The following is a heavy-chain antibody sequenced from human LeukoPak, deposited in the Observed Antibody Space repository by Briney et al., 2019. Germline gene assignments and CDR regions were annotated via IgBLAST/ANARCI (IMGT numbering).Heavy chain of an antibody. V-gene: IGHV3-23*01. Sequence: GGSLRLSCAASGFTFSTYAMSWVRQAPGKGLEWVSGISTSGGSTYYADSVKGRFTISRDNSKNTRYLQMNSPRAEDTAVYYCAGGVNYWGQGTLVTVSS. D-gene: IGHD3-16*01. CDR2: ISTSGGST. CDR3: AGGVNY. CDR1: GFTFSTYA. J-gene: IGHJ4*02.